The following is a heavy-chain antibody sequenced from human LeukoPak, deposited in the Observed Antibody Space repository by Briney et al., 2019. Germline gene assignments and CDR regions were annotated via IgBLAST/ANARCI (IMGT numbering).Heavy chain of an antibody. CDR2: ISTDNGNT. Sequence: GASVKVSCKASGYTFTNYGLIWVRQAPGQGLEWMGWISTDNGNTNSVQKLQGRVTMTTDTSTTTAYMELRSLRSDDTAVYYCARGDDAFDIWGQGILVTVS. CDR3: ARGDDAFDI. CDR1: GYTFTNYG. V-gene: IGHV1-18*01. J-gene: IGHJ3*02.